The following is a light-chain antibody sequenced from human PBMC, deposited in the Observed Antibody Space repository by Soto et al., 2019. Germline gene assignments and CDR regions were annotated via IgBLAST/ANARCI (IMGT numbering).Light chain of an antibody. V-gene: IGKV1-33*01. Sequence: DIQMTQSPSSLSASVGDRVTITCQASQDISNFLTWYQHKPGKSPKPLINHASNLETGVPSRFSGSGSSTDFTFTINSLQPEDVATYYCQQYDSLPLSFGPGTKVELK. CDR2: HAS. J-gene: IGKJ3*01. CDR1: QDISNF. CDR3: QQYDSLPLS.